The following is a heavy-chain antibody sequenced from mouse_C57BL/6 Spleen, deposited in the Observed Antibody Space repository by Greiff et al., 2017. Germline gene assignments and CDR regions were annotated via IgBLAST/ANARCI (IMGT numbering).Heavy chain of an antibody. V-gene: IGHV1-64*01. CDR3: ARKKKTTVVESYAMDY. CDR1: GYTFTSYW. Sequence: VQLQQPGAELVKPGASVKLSCKASGYTFTSYWMHWVKQRPGQGLEWIGMIHPNSGSTNYNEKFKSKATLTVYKSSSTAYMQLSSLTSEDSAVYYCARKKKTTVVESYAMDYWGQGTSVTVSS. J-gene: IGHJ4*01. CDR2: IHPNSGST. D-gene: IGHD1-1*01.